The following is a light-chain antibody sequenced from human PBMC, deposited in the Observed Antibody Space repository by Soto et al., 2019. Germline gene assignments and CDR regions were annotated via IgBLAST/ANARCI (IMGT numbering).Light chain of an antibody. V-gene: IGKV3-15*01. CDR3: QQYNNWAVY. CDR1: QSVSSN. Sequence: EIVMTQSPATLSVSPGERATLSCRASQSVSSNLAWYQQKPGQAPRLLIYGASTRATGIPARFSGSGSGTDFTLTISSLQSEDFAVYYCQQYNNWAVYFGGGTKVEIK. J-gene: IGKJ4*01. CDR2: GAS.